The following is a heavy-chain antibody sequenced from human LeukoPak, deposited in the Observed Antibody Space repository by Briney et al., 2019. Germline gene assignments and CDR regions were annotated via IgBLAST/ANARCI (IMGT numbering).Heavy chain of an antibody. Sequence: PGKSLRLSCAVSGFTINDYGVHWVRQAPGKGLEWVAVMWYDGSSQSYADSVKGRFTSSRDNSNNTLYLQMNSLKAEDTAVYCCAALHYSGSGHDSWGQGTLVTVSS. CDR2: MWYDGSSQ. V-gene: IGHV3-33*01. D-gene: IGHD5-12*01. CDR1: GFTINDYG. CDR3: AALHYSGSGHDS. J-gene: IGHJ4*02.